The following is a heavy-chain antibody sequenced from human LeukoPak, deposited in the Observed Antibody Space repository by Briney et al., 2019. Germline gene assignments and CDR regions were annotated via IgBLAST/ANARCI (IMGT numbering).Heavy chain of an antibody. Sequence: GGSLRLSCAASGFTFSSYSMNWVRQAPGKGLEWVSSISSSSSYIYYADSVKGRFTISRDNAKNSLYLQMNSLRAEDTAVYYCARDMDYDSSGYFLDYWGQGTLVTVSS. J-gene: IGHJ4*02. V-gene: IGHV3-21*01. CDR1: GFTFSSYS. D-gene: IGHD3-22*01. CDR2: ISSSSSYI. CDR3: ARDMDYDSSGYFLDY.